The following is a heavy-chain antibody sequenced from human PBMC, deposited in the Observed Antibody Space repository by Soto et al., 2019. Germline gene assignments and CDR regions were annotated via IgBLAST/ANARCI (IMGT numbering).Heavy chain of an antibody. CDR3: ASKGYDFWSGYPMAHYYYGMAV. CDR1: GYTFTSYG. J-gene: IGHJ6*02. D-gene: IGHD3-3*01. V-gene: IGHV1-18*01. Sequence: ASVKVSCKASGYTFTSYGISWVRQAPGQGLEWMGWISAYNGNTNYAQKLQGRVTMTTDTSTSTAYMELRSLRSDDTAVYYCASKGYDFWSGYPMAHYYYGMAVWGQGSSVTVSS. CDR2: ISAYNGNT.